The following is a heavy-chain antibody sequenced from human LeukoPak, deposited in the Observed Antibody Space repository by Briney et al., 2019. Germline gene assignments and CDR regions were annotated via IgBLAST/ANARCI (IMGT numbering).Heavy chain of an antibody. V-gene: IGHV3-9*01. Sequence: GGSLRLSCAASGFTFDDYAMHWVRQAPGKGLEWVSGISWNSGSIGYAVSVKGRFTISRDNAKNSLYLQMNSLRAEDTALYHCAKGVLRGYTYGLDYWGQGTLVTVSS. D-gene: IGHD5-18*01. CDR1: GFTFDDYA. CDR3: AKGVLRGYTYGLDY. J-gene: IGHJ4*02. CDR2: ISWNSGSI.